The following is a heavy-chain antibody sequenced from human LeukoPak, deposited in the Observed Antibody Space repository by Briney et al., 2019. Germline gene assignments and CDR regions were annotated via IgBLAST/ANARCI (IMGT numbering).Heavy chain of an antibody. Sequence: SETLSLTCTVSGGSISSSSYYWGWIRQPPGKGLEWIGSIYYSGSTYYNPSLKSRVTISVDTSKNQFSLKLSSVTAADTAVYYCARDIVLMVYAIEARNWFDPWGQGTLVTVSS. V-gene: IGHV4-39*07. CDR1: GGSISSSSYY. CDR2: IYYSGST. CDR3: ARDIVLMVYAIEARNWFDP. J-gene: IGHJ5*02. D-gene: IGHD2-8*01.